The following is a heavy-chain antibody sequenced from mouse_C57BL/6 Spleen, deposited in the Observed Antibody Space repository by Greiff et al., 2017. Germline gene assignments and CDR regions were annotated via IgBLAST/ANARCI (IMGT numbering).Heavy chain of an antibody. D-gene: IGHD1-1*01. J-gene: IGHJ4*01. CDR3: ARQDWNYGSIYTVYAMGY. Sequence: EVQRVESGGDLVKPGGSLKLSCAASGFTFSSYGMSWVRQTPDKRLEWVATISSGGSYTYYPDSVKGRFTISRDNAKNTLYLQMSSLKSEDTAMXYCARQDWNYGSIYTVYAMGYWGQGTSVTVSS. CDR1: GFTFSSYG. CDR2: ISSGGSYT. V-gene: IGHV5-6*01.